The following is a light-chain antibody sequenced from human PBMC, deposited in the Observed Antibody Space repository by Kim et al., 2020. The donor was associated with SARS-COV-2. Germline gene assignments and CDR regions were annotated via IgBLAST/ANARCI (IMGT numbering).Light chain of an antibody. V-gene: IGKV3-20*01. J-gene: IGKJ1*01. CDR3: QQYGSSPRT. CDR1: QTLRSIY. Sequence: SPGERATLSCRASQTLRSIYLAWYQQKPGQSPRLLIYAGSTRATDIPDRFSGSGSGTDFTLTISSLEPEDFAVYYCQQYGSSPRTFGQGTKVEIK. CDR2: AGS.